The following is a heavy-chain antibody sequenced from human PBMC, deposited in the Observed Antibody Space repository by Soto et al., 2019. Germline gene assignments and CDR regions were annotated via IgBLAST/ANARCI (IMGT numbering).Heavy chain of an antibody. J-gene: IGHJ5*02. D-gene: IGHD1-26*01. V-gene: IGHV4-61*01. Sequence: PETLSLTCTVSGGSVSSGSYFWSWMRQAPGKGLEWIGHIYFTGNTNYNPSLKSRVTMSVDTSKHQFSLNLSSVTAADTAVYYCARVGVRARGGPCDPWGQGTLVTVSS. CDR3: ARVGVRARGGPCDP. CDR1: GGSVSSGSYF. CDR2: IYFTGNT.